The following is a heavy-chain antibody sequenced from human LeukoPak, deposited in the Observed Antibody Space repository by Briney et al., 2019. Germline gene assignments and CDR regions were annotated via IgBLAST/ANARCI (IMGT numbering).Heavy chain of an antibody. Sequence: GGSLRLSCAASGFTFDDYAMHWVRQAPGKGLEWASGISWASGSIGYADSVKGRFTISRDNAKNSLYLQMNSLRAEDMALYYCAKASSRSFSSGYYGNAFDIWGRGTMVTVSS. CDR2: ISWASGSI. J-gene: IGHJ3*02. D-gene: IGHD6-19*01. CDR3: AKASSRSFSSGYYGNAFDI. V-gene: IGHV3-9*03. CDR1: GFTFDDYA.